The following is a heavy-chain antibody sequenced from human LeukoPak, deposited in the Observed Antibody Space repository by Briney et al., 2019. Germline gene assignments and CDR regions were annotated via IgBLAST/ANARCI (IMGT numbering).Heavy chain of an antibody. D-gene: IGHD3-10*01. J-gene: IGHJ4*02. CDR1: GGSFSGYY. V-gene: IGHV4-34*01. CDR3: ARGSGVTYFDY. Sequence: PSETLSLTCAVYGGSFSGYYWSWIRQPPGKGLEWIGEINHSGSTNYNPSLKSRVTISVDTSKNQFSLKLGSVTAADTAVYYCARGSGVTYFDYWGQGTLVTVSS. CDR2: INHSGST.